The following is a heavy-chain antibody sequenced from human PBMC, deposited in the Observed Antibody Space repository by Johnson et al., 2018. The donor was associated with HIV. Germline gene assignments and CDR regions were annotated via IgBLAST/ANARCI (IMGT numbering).Heavy chain of an antibody. CDR3: ARVTRDNWNSDAFDI. Sequence: VQLVESGGGVVRPGGSLRLSCAASGFTFDDYGMSWVRQAPGKGLEWVSGINWNGGSTGYADSVKGRFTISRDNAKNSLYLQMNSLRAEETALYYCARVTRDNWNSDAFDIWGQGTMVTVSS. J-gene: IGHJ3*02. V-gene: IGHV3-20*04. CDR2: INWNGGST. D-gene: IGHD1-1*01. CDR1: GFTFDDYG.